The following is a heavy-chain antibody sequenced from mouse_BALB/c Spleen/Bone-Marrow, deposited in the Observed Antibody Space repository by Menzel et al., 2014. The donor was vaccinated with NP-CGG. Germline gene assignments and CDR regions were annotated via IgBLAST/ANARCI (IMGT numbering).Heavy chain of an antibody. D-gene: IGHD3-3*01. CDR2: IDTSDSYI. CDR3: ARGGHVFSLEY. V-gene: IGHV1-69*01. CDR1: GYTFTDKW. Sequence: QVQLQQSGAEFVMPGASVKMSCKASGYTFTDKWMHWVKQRPGQGLEWIGAIDTSDSYINYNQKFKGKASLTVDASSSTPNIPLNSLTSAASAVYYCARGGHVFSLEYWGKGTSVIASP. J-gene: IGHJ4*01.